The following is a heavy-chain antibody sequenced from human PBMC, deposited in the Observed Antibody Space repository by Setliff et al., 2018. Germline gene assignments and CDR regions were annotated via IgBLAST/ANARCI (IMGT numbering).Heavy chain of an antibody. V-gene: IGHV4-4*07. J-gene: IGHJ4*02. Sequence: PWETLSLTCSVSGGSINEYYWSWFRQPAGKGLEWIGRIYSDENTDYNPSLKSRVTMSADTSKNQFSLKLKSVTAADTAVYYCTRNFLGWLARFWGRGTLVTVSS. CDR1: GGSINEYY. CDR3: TRNFLGWLARF. D-gene: IGHD6-19*01. CDR2: IYSDENT.